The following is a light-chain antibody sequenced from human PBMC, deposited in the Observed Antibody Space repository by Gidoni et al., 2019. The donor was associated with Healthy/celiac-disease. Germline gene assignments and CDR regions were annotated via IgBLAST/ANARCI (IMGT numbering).Light chain of an antibody. J-gene: IGKJ4*01. V-gene: IGKV1-27*01. CDR1: QGISSC. CDR2: SAS. Sequence: DIQLSQSPSSLSASVGDRVTIACRVSQGISSCLNWYRQKPGKVPKLLIYSASNLQSGVPSRFSGSGSGTDFTLTISSLQPEDVATYYGQRTYTAPFGGGTKVEIK. CDR3: QRTYTAP.